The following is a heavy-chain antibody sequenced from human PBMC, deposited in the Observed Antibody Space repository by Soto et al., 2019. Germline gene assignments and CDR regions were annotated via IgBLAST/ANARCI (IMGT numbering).Heavy chain of an antibody. Sequence: PGGSLRLSCAASGFTFSSYSMNWVRQAPGKGLEWVSSISSSSSYIYYADSVKGRFTISRDNAKNSLYLQMNSLRAEDTAVYYCARVGYFGESYYYYYYMDVWGKGTTVTVSS. J-gene: IGHJ6*03. D-gene: IGHD3-10*01. V-gene: IGHV3-21*01. CDR2: ISSSSSYI. CDR1: GFTFSSYS. CDR3: ARVGYFGESYYYYYYMDV.